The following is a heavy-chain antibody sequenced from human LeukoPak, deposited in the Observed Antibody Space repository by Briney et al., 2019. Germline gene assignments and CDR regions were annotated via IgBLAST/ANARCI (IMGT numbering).Heavy chain of an antibody. V-gene: IGHV3-48*03. Sequence: PGGSLRLSCAASGFTFSSYEMNWVRQAPGKGLGWVSYISSSGSTIYYADSVKRRFTISRDNAKNSLYLQMNSLRAEDTAVYYCAVWGSYRYPFDYWGQGTLVTVSS. CDR2: ISSSGSTI. J-gene: IGHJ4*02. CDR3: AVWGSYRYPFDY. D-gene: IGHD3-16*02. CDR1: GFTFSSYE.